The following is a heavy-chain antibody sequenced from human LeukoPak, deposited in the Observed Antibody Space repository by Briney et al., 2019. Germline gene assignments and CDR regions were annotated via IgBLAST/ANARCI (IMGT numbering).Heavy chain of an antibody. CDR3: ARGRDYAY. Sequence: ASVKVSCKTSGYTFTGYYLHWVRQAPGQGLEWMACINPNSGGTNYAQKFQGRVTMTRDTSISTAYIELGSLRSGDTAVYYCARGRDYAYWGQGTLVAVSS. CDR2: INPNSGGT. CDR1: GYTFTGYY. V-gene: IGHV1-2*02. J-gene: IGHJ4*02.